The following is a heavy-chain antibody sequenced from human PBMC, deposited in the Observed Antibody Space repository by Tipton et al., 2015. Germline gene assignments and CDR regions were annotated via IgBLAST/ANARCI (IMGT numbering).Heavy chain of an antibody. V-gene: IGHV6-1*01. CDR2: TYYRSKWYN. CDR3: ARRRGGIAVAGTVDY. Sequence: GLVKPSQTLSLTCAISGDSVSSKTATWNWIRQSPSRGLEWLGRTYYRSKWYNDYAESVKGRITISPDTSKNQFSLQLNSVTPEDTAVYYCARRRGGIAVAGTVDYWGQGTLVTVSS. D-gene: IGHD6-19*01. CDR1: GDSVSSKTAT. J-gene: IGHJ4*02.